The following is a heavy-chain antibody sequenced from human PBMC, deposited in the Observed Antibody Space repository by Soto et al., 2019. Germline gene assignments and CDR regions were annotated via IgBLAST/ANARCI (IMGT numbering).Heavy chain of an antibody. Sequence: ASVKVSCKASGYTFTSYDINWVRQATGQGLEWMGWMNPNSGNTGYAQKFQGRVTMTRNTSISTAYMELSSLRSEDTAVYYCASQGYSYGLDYYYYYGMDVWGQGTTVTVSS. CDR1: GYTFTSYD. CDR2: MNPNSGNT. CDR3: ASQGYSYGLDYYYYYGMDV. V-gene: IGHV1-8*01. J-gene: IGHJ6*02. D-gene: IGHD5-18*01.